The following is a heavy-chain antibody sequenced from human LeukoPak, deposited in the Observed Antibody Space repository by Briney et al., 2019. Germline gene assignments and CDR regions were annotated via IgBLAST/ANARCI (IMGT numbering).Heavy chain of an antibody. V-gene: IGHV1-69*06. CDR2: IIPIFGTA. Sequence: SVKVSCKASGGTFSSYAISWVRQAPGQGLEWMGGIIPIFGTANYAQKFQGRVTITADKSTSTAYMELSSLRSEDTAVYYCARESHEGATRAYNWFDPWGQGTLVSVSS. J-gene: IGHJ5*02. CDR3: ARESHEGATRAYNWFDP. CDR1: GGTFSSYA. D-gene: IGHD1-26*01.